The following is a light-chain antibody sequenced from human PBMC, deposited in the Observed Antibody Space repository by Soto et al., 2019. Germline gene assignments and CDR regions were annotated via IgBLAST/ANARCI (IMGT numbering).Light chain of an antibody. CDR2: TTS. V-gene: IGKV1-8*01. Sequence: AIRMTQSPSSLSASTGDRVTITCRASQGISSYLAWYQQKPGKAPKLLIYTTSNLESGVPSRFSGSGSGTDFTLTISNLQPEDFATYFCQQGFSRPRTFGLGTTVEVK. J-gene: IGKJ1*01. CDR1: QGISSY. CDR3: QQGFSRPRT.